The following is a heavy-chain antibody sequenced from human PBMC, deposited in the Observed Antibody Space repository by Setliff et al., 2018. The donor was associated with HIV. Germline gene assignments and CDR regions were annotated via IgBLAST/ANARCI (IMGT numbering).Heavy chain of an antibody. CDR2: IKEDGSER. J-gene: IGHJ4*02. Sequence: GGSLRLSCVASGFPFSNFWMSWVRQAPGKGLEWVANIKEDGSERYYVDSVKGRFTISRENAKNSLYLQMNSLRAEDTAMYYCACRVVAATEVDYWGQGTLVTVSS. CDR3: ACRVVAATEVDY. CDR1: GFPFSNFW. D-gene: IGHD2-15*01. V-gene: IGHV3-7*05.